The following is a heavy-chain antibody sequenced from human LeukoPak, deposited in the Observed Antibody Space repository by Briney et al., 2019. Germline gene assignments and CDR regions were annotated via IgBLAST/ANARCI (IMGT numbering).Heavy chain of an antibody. V-gene: IGHV3-53*01. D-gene: IGHD6-19*01. CDR2: IYSGGST. CDR1: GFTVSSNY. Sequence: GGSLRLSCAASGFTVSSNYMSWVRQAPGKGLEWGSVIYSGGSTYYADSVKGRFTISRDNSKNTLFLQMNSLRAEDTAVYYCARPVSSSGWYLDYCGQGTLVTVSS. CDR3: ARPVSSSGWYLDY. J-gene: IGHJ4*02.